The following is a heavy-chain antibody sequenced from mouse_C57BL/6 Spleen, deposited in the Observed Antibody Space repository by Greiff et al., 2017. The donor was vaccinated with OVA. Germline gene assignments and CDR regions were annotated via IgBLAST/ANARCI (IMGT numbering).Heavy chain of an antibody. CDR1: GFSLTSYG. J-gene: IGHJ4*01. D-gene: IGHD1-1*01. CDR3: ARRDGSSYYAMDY. Sequence: QVQLKESGPGLVQPSQSLSITCTVSGFSLTSYGVHWVRQSPGKGLEWLGVIWSGGSTDYNAALISRLSISKDNSKSQVFFKMNSLQADDTAIYYCARRDGSSYYAMDYWGQGTSVTVSS. V-gene: IGHV2-2*01. CDR2: IWSGGST.